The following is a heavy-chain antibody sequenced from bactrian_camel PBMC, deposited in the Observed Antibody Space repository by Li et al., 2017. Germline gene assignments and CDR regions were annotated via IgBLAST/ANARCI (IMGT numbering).Heavy chain of an antibody. CDR1: GYGPSPDC. CDR2: VDRDGDP. Sequence: VQLVESGGDSVQSGTSLRLSCVASGYGPSPDCMGWFRQVPGKEREAIAAVDRDGDPTYAAAVKDRFTISQEMNKVYLQIDNLQPEDTAMYYCAGEPKLGGCGLFSDTYAYWGLGTQVTVS. J-gene: IGHJ4*01. CDR3: AGEPKLGGCGLFSDTYAY. D-gene: IGHD5*01. V-gene: IGHV3S53*01.